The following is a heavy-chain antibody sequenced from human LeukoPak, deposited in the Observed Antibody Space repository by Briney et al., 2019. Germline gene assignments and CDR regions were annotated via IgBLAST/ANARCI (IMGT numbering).Heavy chain of an antibody. D-gene: IGHD2-2*01. CDR1: GYTFTGYY. CDR2: INPSGGST. CDR3: ARTGGCSSTSCSEFDP. J-gene: IGHJ5*02. V-gene: IGHV1-46*01. Sequence: GASVKVSCKASGYTFTGYYMHWVRQAPGQGLEWMGIINPSGGSTSYAQKFQGRVTITTDESTSTAYMELSSLRSEDTAVYYCARTGGCSSTSCSEFDPWGQGTLVTVSS.